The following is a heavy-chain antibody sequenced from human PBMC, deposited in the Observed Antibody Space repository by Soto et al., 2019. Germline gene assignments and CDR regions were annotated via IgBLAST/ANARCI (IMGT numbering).Heavy chain of an antibody. Sequence: GASVKVSCKASGGTFSSYAISWVRQAPGQGLEWMGGIIPIFGTANYAQKFQGRVTITADESTRTAYMELSSLRSEDTAVYYCAGTTGPDDAFDIWGQGTMVTVSS. CDR3: AGTTGPDDAFDI. CDR1: GGTFSSYA. D-gene: IGHD1-1*01. V-gene: IGHV1-69*13. CDR2: IIPIFGTA. J-gene: IGHJ3*02.